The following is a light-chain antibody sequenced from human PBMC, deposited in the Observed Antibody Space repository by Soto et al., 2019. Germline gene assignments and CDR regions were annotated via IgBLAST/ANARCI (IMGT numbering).Light chain of an antibody. J-gene: IGKJ2*01. CDR2: WAS. V-gene: IGKV4-1*01. CDR1: QSVLYTSTNKNY. CDR3: QQYYDPPYT. Sequence: DIVMTQSPDSLAVSLGERATINCKSSQSVLYTSTNKNYLAWYQQKPGQPPKLLIYWASTRESGVPDRFSGSGSGTDFTLTISSLQAEDVAFYYCQQYYDPPYTFGQGTKLESK.